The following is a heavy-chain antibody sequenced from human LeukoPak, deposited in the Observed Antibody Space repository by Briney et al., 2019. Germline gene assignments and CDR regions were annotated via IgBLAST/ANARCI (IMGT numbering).Heavy chain of an antibody. V-gene: IGHV1-2*04. CDR2: INPNSGGT. J-gene: IGHJ4*02. D-gene: IGHD5-24*01. CDR3: ARGGMATITPLNY. Sequence: ASVKVSCKASGYTFTSYYMHWVRQAPGQGLEWMGWINPNSGGTNYAQKFQGWVTMTRDTSISTAYMELSRLRSDDTAVYYCARGGMATITPLNYWGQGTLVTVSS. CDR1: GYTFTSYY.